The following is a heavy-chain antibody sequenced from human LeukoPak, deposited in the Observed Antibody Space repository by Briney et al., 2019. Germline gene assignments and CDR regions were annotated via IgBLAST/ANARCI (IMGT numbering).Heavy chain of an antibody. V-gene: IGHV3-11*01. Sequence: GGSLRLSCAASGFTFSDYYMGWIRQAPGKGLEWVSYISSSGNTIYYADSVKGRFTISRDNAKNSLYLQMNSLRAEDTAVYYCARGGSYLVYWGQGTLVTVSS. D-gene: IGHD3-16*01. CDR3: ARGGSYLVY. CDR1: GFTFSDYY. CDR2: ISSSGNTI. J-gene: IGHJ4*02.